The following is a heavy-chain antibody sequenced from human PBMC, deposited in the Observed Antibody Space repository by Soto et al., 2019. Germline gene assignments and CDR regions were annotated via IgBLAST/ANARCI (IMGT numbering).Heavy chain of an antibody. CDR3: ARESIGCGGDCLDY. D-gene: IGHD2-21*01. Sequence: LRLSCAVSGFTFSNYEWNWVRQAPGKGLEWISYIDTSGDAMFYADSVKGRFAVSRDNTMNSLYLQMNSLRAEDTAAYYCARESIGCGGDCLDYWGQGTLVTVSS. CDR2: IDTSGDAM. V-gene: IGHV3-48*03. J-gene: IGHJ4*02. CDR1: GFTFSNYE.